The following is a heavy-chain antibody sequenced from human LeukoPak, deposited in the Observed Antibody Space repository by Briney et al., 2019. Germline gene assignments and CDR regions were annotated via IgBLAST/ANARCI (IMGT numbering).Heavy chain of an antibody. CDR1: GGSISSGDYY. V-gene: IGHV4-30-4*08. J-gene: IGHJ3*02. CDR3: ARLYYYGSGKSSRPADI. Sequence: SETLSLTCTVSGGSISSGDYYWSWIRQPPGKGLEWIGYIYYSGSTYYNPSLKSRVTISVDTSKNQFSLKLSSVTAADTAVYYCARLYYYGSGKSSRPADIWGQGTMVTVSS. D-gene: IGHD3-10*01. CDR2: IYYSGST.